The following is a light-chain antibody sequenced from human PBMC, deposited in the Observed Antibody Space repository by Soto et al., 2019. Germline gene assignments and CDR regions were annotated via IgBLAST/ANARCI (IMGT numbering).Light chain of an antibody. CDR2: DVT. J-gene: IGLJ1*01. CDR1: SSDVGGYNY. CDR3: SSHAGSSVV. Sequence: QSALTQPRSVSGSPGQSVTISCTGTSSDVGGYNYVSWYQQHPGKAPKLMIYDVTTRPSGVPDRFSGSKSGNTASLTISGLQAEDEADYYCSSHAGSSVVFGTGTKATV. V-gene: IGLV2-11*01.